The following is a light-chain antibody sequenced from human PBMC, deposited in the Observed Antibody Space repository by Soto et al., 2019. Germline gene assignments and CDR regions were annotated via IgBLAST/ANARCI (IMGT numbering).Light chain of an antibody. Sequence: DIQMTQSRSTLSASVGDRVTITCRASQSISTWLAWYQQKPGKAPKFLIFDGSSLQSGVPSRFSGSGSGTEFTLTISSLQPDDFATYYCQQYSSFSSFGQGTKVDIK. CDR3: QQYSSFSS. J-gene: IGKJ1*01. V-gene: IGKV1-5*01. CDR2: DGS. CDR1: QSISTW.